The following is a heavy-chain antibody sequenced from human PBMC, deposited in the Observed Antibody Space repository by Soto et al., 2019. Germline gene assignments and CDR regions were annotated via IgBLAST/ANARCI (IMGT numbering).Heavy chain of an antibody. V-gene: IGHV3-33*01. CDR1: GFTFSSYG. D-gene: IGHD3-3*01. J-gene: IGHJ6*02. CDR2: IWYDGSNK. Sequence: PGGSLRLSCAASGFTFSSYGMHWVRQAPGKGLEWVAVIWYDGSNKYYADSVKGRFTISRDNSKNTLYLQMNSLRAEDTAVYYCARDLRITIFGVVSGNGRDVWGQGTTGTVSS. CDR3: ARDLRITIFGVVSGNGRDV.